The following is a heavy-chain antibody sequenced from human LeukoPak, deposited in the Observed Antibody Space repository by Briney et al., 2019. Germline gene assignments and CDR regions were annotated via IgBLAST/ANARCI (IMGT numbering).Heavy chain of an antibody. Sequence: GGSLRLSCAASGLTFSPYSMNWVRQAPGKGLEWVAYISSGSSPLYYADSVKGRFTISRDNAKNSLYLQMNSLRAEDTAVYYCARGWGAVATNYYFDYWGQGTLVTVSS. J-gene: IGHJ4*02. V-gene: IGHV3-48*04. CDR2: ISSGSSPL. D-gene: IGHD5-12*01. CDR3: ARGWGAVATNYYFDY. CDR1: GLTFSPYS.